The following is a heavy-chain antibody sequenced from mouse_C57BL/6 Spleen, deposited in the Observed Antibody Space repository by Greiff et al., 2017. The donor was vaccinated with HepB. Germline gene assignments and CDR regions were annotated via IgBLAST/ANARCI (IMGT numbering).Heavy chain of an antibody. J-gene: IGHJ3*01. CDR1: GYAFTNYL. D-gene: IGHD1-1*01. V-gene: IGHV1-54*01. CDR2: INPGSGGT. Sequence: QVQLKESGAELVRPGTSVKVSCKASGYAFTNYLIEWVKQRPGQGLEWIGVINPGSGGTNYNEKFKGKATLTADKSSSTAYMQLSSLTSEDSAVYFCARTGIITTVVDPFADWGQGTLVTVSA. CDR3: ARTGIITTVVDPFAD.